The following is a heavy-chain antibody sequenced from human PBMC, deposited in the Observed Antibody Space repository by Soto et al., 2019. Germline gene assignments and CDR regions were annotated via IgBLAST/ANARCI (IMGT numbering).Heavy chain of an antibody. J-gene: IGHJ4*02. CDR3: AGYRITIFGVVKIGY. CDR2: IYYSGST. V-gene: IGHV4-59*08. D-gene: IGHD3-3*01. CDR1: GGSISSYY. Sequence: SETLSLTWSVSGGSISSYYWSWIRQPPGKGLEWIGYIYYSGSTNYNPSLKSRVTISVDTSKNQFSLKLSSVTAADTAVYYCAGYRITIFGVVKIGYWGQGTLVTVSS.